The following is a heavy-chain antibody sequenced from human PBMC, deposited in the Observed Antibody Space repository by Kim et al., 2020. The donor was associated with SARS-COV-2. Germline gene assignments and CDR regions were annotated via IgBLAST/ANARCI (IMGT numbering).Heavy chain of an antibody. V-gene: IGHV3-48*02. J-gene: IGHJ4*02. CDR3: AREGGGGYFDWLPFDY. D-gene: IGHD3-9*01. Sequence: SVKGRFTISRDNAKNSRYLQMNSLGDEDTAVYYCAREGGGGYFDWLPFDYWGQGTLVTVSS.